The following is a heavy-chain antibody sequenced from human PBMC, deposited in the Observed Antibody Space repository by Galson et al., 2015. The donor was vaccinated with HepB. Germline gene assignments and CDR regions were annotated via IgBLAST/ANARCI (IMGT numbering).Heavy chain of an antibody. CDR3: AREGLDYGSGSYYRPYSYHYNMDV. J-gene: IGHJ6*02. D-gene: IGHD3-10*01. CDR1: RITFRGYW. V-gene: IGHV3-7*03. Sequence: SLRLSCAASRITFRGYWMSWVRQAPGTGLEWVANIKQDGSETSYVDSVQGRFTISRDNAKNSLSLPMNSLRTEGTAVYYRAREGLDYGSGSYYRPYSYHYNMDVWGQGTTGTGTS. CDR2: IKQDGSET.